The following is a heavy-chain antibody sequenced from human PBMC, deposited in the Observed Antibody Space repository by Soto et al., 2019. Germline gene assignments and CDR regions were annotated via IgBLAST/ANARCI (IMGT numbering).Heavy chain of an antibody. CDR1: GFTFSTYH. D-gene: IGHD3-10*02. Sequence: GGSLRLSCAASGFTFSTYHMNWVRLAPGKGLEWISSIGGGGDEIYYADSVRGRFTISRDNAKSSLYLQMNSLRVEDTAMYYCANAPTVMFTSNWGQGTLVTVSS. J-gene: IGHJ4*01. CDR2: IGGGGDEI. V-gene: IGHV3-21*06. CDR3: ANAPTVMFTSN.